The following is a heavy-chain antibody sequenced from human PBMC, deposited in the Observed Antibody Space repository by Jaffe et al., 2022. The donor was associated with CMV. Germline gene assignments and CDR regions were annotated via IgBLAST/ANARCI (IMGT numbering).Heavy chain of an antibody. CDR2: INHSGST. CDR1: GGSFSGYY. V-gene: IGHV4-34*01. J-gene: IGHJ6*02. CDR3: ARVTPGGDYYYGMDV. D-gene: IGHD3-10*01. Sequence: QVQLQQWGAGLLKPSETLSLTCAVYGGSFSGYYWSWIRQPPGKGLEWIGEINHSGSTNYNPSLKSRVTISVDTSKNQFSVKLSSVTAADTAVYYCARVTPGGDYYYGMDVWGQGTTVTVSS.